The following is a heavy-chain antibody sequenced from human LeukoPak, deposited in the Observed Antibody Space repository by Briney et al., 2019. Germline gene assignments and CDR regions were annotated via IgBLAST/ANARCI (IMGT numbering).Heavy chain of an antibody. V-gene: IGHV4-59*08. CDR1: GDSLNSHF. CDR2: VFHSGTT. Sequence: SETLSLTCNGSGDSLNSHFWSWIRQTPGKGLEWIGYVFHSGTTNYSPSLKSRVTISLDTSKKQFYLRLASVTAADTAVYYCARRMATVTDAFDIWGRGTMVSVSS. J-gene: IGHJ3*02. D-gene: IGHD5-24*01. CDR3: ARRMATVTDAFDI.